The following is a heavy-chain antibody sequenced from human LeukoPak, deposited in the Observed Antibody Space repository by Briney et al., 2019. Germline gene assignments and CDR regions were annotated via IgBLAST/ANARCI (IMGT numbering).Heavy chain of an antibody. CDR3: ARNLIAPFGSITY. Sequence: GGSLRLSCKGSGFTFSSYSMDWVRQAPGKGLEWISDISSSSGTTYYADSVKGRFTISRDNAKNSLYLQMSSLRAEDTAVYYCARNLIAPFGSITYWGQGTLVTVSA. CDR2: ISSSSGTT. D-gene: IGHD1-14*01. V-gene: IGHV3-48*04. CDR1: GFTFSSYS. J-gene: IGHJ4*02.